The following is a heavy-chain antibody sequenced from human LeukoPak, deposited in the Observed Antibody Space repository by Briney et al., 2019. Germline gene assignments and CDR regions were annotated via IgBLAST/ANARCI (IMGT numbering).Heavy chain of an antibody. CDR2: INEVGSAT. J-gene: IGHJ4*02. CDR3: VRDMFGGRDY. Sequence: PGGSLRLSCAASGFTFSSYWMHWVRQVPGKGLAWVSRINEVGSATSNADSVKGQFTISRDNAKNALYLQMNSLRAEDTAVYYCVRDMFGGRDYWGQGTLVTVSS. V-gene: IGHV3-74*01. CDR1: GFTFSSYW. D-gene: IGHD3-10*02.